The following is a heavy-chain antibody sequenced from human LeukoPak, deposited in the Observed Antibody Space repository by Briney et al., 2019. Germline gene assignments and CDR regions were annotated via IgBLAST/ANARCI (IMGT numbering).Heavy chain of an antibody. D-gene: IGHD3-22*01. CDR2: ISSSSSTI. CDR1: GFTFSSYS. CDR3: ATHPRAPYYDSSGQPYFDY. J-gene: IGHJ4*02. Sequence: GGSLRLSCAASGFTFSSYSMNWVRQAPGKGLEWVSYISSSSSTIYYADSVKGRFTISRDNAKNSLYLQMNSLRAEDTAVYYCATHPRAPYYDSSGQPYFDYWGQGTLVTVSS. V-gene: IGHV3-48*01.